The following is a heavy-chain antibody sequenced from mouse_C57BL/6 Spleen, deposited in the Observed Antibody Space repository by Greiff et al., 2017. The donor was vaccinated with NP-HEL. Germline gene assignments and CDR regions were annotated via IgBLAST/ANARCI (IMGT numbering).Heavy chain of an antibody. CDR3: ARSGDYDGWFAY. V-gene: IGHV1-52*01. CDR1: GYTFTSYW. D-gene: IGHD2-4*01. Sequence: VQLQQPGAELVRPGSSVKLSCKASGYTFTSYWMHWVKQRPIQGLEWIGNIDPSDSETHYNQKFKDKATLTVDKSSSTAYMQLSSLTSEDSAVYYCARSGDYDGWFAYWGQGTLVTVSA. J-gene: IGHJ3*01. CDR2: IDPSDSET.